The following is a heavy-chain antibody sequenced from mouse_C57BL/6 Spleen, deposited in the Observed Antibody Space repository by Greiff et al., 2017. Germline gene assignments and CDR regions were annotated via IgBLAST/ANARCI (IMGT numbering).Heavy chain of an antibody. V-gene: IGHV5-4*03. Sequence: EVMLVESGGGLVKPGGSLKLSCAASGFTFSSYAMSWVRQTPDKRLEWVATISDGGSYTYYPDNVKGRFTISRDNAKNNLYLQMSHLKSEDTAMYYCARDGRSYGYDNYWGQGTTLTVSS. J-gene: IGHJ2*01. CDR2: ISDGGSYT. D-gene: IGHD2-2*01. CDR3: ARDGRSYGYDNY. CDR1: GFTFSSYA.